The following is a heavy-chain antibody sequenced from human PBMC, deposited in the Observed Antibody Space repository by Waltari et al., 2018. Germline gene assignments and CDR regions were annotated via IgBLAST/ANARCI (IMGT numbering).Heavy chain of an antibody. D-gene: IGHD3-10*01. V-gene: IGHV4-34*01. J-gene: IGHJ4*02. Sequence: QVQLQQWGAGLLKPSETLSLTCAVYGGSFSGYYWSWIRPPPGRGLEWIGEINHSGSTNYNPSLKSRVTISVDTSKNQFSLKLSSVTAADTAVYYCARGPISWYYYGSGPYFDYWGQGTLVTVSS. CDR1: GGSFSGYY. CDR3: ARGPISWYYYGSGPYFDY. CDR2: INHSGST.